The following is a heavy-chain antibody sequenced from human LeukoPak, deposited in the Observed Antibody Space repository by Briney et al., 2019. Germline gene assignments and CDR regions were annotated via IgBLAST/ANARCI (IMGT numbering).Heavy chain of an antibody. D-gene: IGHD5-24*01. J-gene: IGHJ4*02. Sequence: GESLKISCKGSGYIFTSYWIGWVRQMPGKGLEWMGIIYPGDSDTTYSPSFQGQVTISADKYISTAYLQWSSLKASDTAMYYCARVGDGYKWAFDYWGQGTLVTVSS. V-gene: IGHV5-51*01. CDR2: IYPGDSDT. CDR3: ARVGDGYKWAFDY. CDR1: GYIFTSYW.